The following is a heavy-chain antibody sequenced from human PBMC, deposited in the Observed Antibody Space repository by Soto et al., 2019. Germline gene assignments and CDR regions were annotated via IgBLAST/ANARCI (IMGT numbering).Heavy chain of an antibody. CDR2: IYYAGTT. Sequence: SETLSLTCSVSGGSINNYYWSWIRQPPGKGLEFIGYIYYAGTTNYNPSLKSRVTISVDVSKNQFSLKLSSVTAADTAVYYCARLGGYYQALDSWGQGTLVTVLL. J-gene: IGHJ4*02. V-gene: IGHV4-59*08. CDR1: GGSINNYY. D-gene: IGHD3-22*01. CDR3: ARLGGYYQALDS.